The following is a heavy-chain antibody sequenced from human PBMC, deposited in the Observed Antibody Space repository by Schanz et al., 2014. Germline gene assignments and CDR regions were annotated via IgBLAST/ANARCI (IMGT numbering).Heavy chain of an antibody. J-gene: IGHJ4*02. V-gene: IGHV3-30*03. CDR2: MSYDGSIK. Sequence: VLLAESGGGLVQPGGSLRLSCAVSGFTVSSNHMSWVRQAPGKGLEWVAAMSYDGSIKYYGDSVKGRFTISRDNSKNTLYLQMNTLRAEDTAVYYCARDRGYCSGGSCLTFDYWGQGTLVTVSS. CDR3: ARDRGYCSGGSCLTFDY. CDR1: GFTVSSNH. D-gene: IGHD2-15*01.